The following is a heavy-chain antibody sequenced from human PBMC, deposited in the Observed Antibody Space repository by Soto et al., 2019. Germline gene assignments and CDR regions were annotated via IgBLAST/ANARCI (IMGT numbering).Heavy chain of an antibody. J-gene: IGHJ4*02. V-gene: IGHV3-30-3*01. CDR2: ISYDGSNK. CDR3: ARDRVIAVAGSVFDY. CDR1: GFTFSSYA. Sequence: AGGSLRLSCAASGFTFSSYAMHWVRQAPGKGLEWVAVISYDGSNKYYADSVKGRFTISRDNSKNTLYLQMNSLRAEDTAVYYCARDRVIAVAGSVFDYWGQGTLVTVSS. D-gene: IGHD6-19*01.